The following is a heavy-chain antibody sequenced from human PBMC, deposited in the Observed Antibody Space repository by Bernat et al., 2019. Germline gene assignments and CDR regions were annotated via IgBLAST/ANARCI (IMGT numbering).Heavy chain of an antibody. CDR2: INHSGST. CDR3: ARSIVLADSSWFDP. J-gene: IGHJ5*02. Sequence: QVQLQQWGAGLLKPSETLSLTCAVYGGSFSGYYWSWIRQPPGKGLEWIGEINHSGSTNYNPSLKSRVTISVDTSKNQFSLKLSSVTAADTAVYYCARSIVLADSSWFDPWGQGTMVTVSS. D-gene: IGHD2-8*02. V-gene: IGHV4-34*01. CDR1: GGSFSGYY.